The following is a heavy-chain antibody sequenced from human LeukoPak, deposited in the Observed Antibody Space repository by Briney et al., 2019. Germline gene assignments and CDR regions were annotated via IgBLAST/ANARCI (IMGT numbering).Heavy chain of an antibody. CDR1: GVSISSYY. V-gene: IGHV4-59*08. J-gene: IGHJ4*02. D-gene: IGHD3-22*01. CDR3: ARHGNYYDSSGYNYYFDY. CDR2: IYYSGST. Sequence: SETLSLTCTVSGVSISSYYWSWIRQPPGKGLEWIGNIYYSGSTKYNPSLKSRVTISVDTSKNHFSLKLSSVTAADTAVYYCARHGNYYDSSGYNYYFDYWGQGTLGTVSS.